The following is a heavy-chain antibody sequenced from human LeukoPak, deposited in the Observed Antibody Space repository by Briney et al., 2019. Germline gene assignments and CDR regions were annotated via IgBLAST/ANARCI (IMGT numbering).Heavy chain of an antibody. Sequence: GESLKISCQGSGYSFTSYWIGWVRQMPGEGLEWMGIIYPGDSDTRYSPSFQGQVTISADKSISTAYLQWSSLKASDTAMYYCARLPLVRGHNWFDPWGQGTLVTVSS. V-gene: IGHV5-51*01. CDR1: GYSFTSYW. CDR2: IYPGDSDT. D-gene: IGHD3-10*01. J-gene: IGHJ5*02. CDR3: ARLPLVRGHNWFDP.